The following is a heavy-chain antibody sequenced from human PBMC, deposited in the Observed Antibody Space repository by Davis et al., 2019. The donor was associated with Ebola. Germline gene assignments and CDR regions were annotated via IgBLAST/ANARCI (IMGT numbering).Heavy chain of an antibody. J-gene: IGHJ6*04. CDR1: GGSISSGGYS. Sequence: SETLSLTCAVSGGSISSGGYSWSCIRQPPGKGLEWIVYISHSVHTYYNPSLRSRPTTSVDTSKHHYSLKLSSVTAADTAVYYCARGLELHGMDVWGKGTTVTVSS. CDR3: ARGLELHGMDV. CDR2: ISHSVHT. D-gene: IGHD1-7*01. V-gene: IGHV4-30-2*01.